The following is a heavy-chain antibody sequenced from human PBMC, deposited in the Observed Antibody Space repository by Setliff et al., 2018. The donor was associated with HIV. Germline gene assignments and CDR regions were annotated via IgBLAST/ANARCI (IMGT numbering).Heavy chain of an antibody. V-gene: IGHV4-4*07. CDR3: ARVVSGYWGGYYYYYMDV. CDR2: IFPGSNT. J-gene: IGHJ6*03. Sequence: PSETLSLTCTVSGGSISSYYWSWIRQPAGKGLEWIGSIFPGSNTFYNPSLKSRVTISVDTSKNQFSLKLNSVTAADTAVYYCARVVSGYWGGYYYYYMDVWGKGTTVTVSS. D-gene: IGHD3-22*01. CDR1: GGSISSYY.